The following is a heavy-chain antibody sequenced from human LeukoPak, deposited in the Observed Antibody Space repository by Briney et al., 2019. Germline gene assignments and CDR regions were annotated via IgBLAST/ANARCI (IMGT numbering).Heavy chain of an antibody. Sequence: ASVKVSCKASGYTFTGDYMHCVRQPPGQGLECMGLINPNRGGTNYAQKFQARVTMTRDTSISPAYMELRRLRSDDKAVYYCASDVYPRRCSSTSCPSALDYWGQGTLVTVSS. CDR1: GYTFTGDY. CDR3: ASDVYPRRCSSTSCPSALDY. J-gene: IGHJ4*02. CDR2: INPNRGGT. V-gene: IGHV1-2*02. D-gene: IGHD2-2*01.